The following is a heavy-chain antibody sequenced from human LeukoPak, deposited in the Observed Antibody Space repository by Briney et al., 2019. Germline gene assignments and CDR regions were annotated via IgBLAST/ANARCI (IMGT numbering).Heavy chain of an antibody. CDR1: GFTFSSDA. V-gene: IGHV3-23*01. D-gene: IGHD6-6*01. Sequence: GGSLRLSCAASGFTFSSDAMSWVRQAPGKGLEWVSAISCSGGSTDYADSVKGRFTISRDNSTNPLYLQMNSLRAEDPAVYYCANTLEYSSSSPFDYWGQGTLVTVSS. CDR3: ANTLEYSSSSPFDY. J-gene: IGHJ4*02. CDR2: ISCSGGST.